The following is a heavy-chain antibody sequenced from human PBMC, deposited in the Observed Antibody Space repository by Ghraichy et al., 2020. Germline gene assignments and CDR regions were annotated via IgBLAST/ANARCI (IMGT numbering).Heavy chain of an antibody. CDR3: ARVRSDYYDSRGNDAFDI. V-gene: IGHV1-46*01. J-gene: IGHJ3*02. CDR2: INPSGGST. Sequence: ASVKVSCKASGYTFISYYMHWVRQAPGQGLEWMGIINPSGGSTSYAQKFQGRVTITADESTSTASMELSSLRSEDTAIYYCARVRSDYYDSRGNDAFDIWGQGTLVTVSS. D-gene: IGHD3-22*01. CDR1: GYTFISYY.